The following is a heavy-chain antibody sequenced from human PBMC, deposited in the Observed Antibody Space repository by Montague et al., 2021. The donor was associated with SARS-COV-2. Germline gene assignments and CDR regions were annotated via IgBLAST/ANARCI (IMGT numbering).Heavy chain of an antibody. CDR1: GFYFNSYG. D-gene: IGHD4-17*01. Sequence: SLRLSCATSGFYFNSYGMHWVCQAPGKGLEWVAVIWFDGSKKYYVDSVKGRFTISRDKSKNMLYLQMNSLRAEDTAIYFCVRDYGDYGEEFLDYWGQGTPVTVSS. CDR3: VRDYGDYGEEFLDY. V-gene: IGHV3-33*08. J-gene: IGHJ4*02. CDR2: IWFDGSKK.